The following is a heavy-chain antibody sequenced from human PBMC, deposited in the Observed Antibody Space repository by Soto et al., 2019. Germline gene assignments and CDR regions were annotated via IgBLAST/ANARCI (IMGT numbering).Heavy chain of an antibody. J-gene: IGHJ5*02. V-gene: IGHV1-46*01. CDR3: ARVVGAIGNWFDP. CDR1: GYTFTSYY. D-gene: IGHD1-26*01. Sequence: VSVKVCCKASGYTFTSYYMHWVRQAPGQGLEWMGIINPSGGSTSYAQKFQGRVTMTRDTSTSTVYMELSSLRSEDTAVYYCARVVGAIGNWFDPWGQGTLVTVSS. CDR2: INPSGGST.